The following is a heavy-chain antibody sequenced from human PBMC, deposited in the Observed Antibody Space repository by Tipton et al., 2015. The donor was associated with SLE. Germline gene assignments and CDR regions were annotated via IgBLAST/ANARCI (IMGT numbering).Heavy chain of an antibody. J-gene: IGHJ5*02. Sequence: TLSLTCIVSGGSISSANYYWGWIRQPPGKGLEWIGNIYYGGITYYNPSLKSRVTIPVDTSKNQFSLRLSSVAAADTAVYYCARQEYSQFGLVGFDPWGQGTLVTVSS. CDR2: IYYGGIT. V-gene: IGHV4-39*07. CDR3: ARQEYSQFGLVGFDP. D-gene: IGHD2/OR15-2a*01. CDR1: GGSISSANYY.